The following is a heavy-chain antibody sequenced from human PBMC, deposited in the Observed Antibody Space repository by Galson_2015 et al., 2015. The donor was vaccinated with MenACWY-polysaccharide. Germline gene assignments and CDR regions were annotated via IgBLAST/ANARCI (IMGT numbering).Heavy chain of an antibody. D-gene: IGHD2-15*01. CDR1: GASMSDYY. J-gene: IGHJ4*02. CDR2: MHPSGKS. CDR3: ARAGRADTVVVGYGWGLDY. Sequence: ETLSLTCTVSGASMSDYYWGWIRQLPGKGLEWIGYMHPSGKSNYNPSLNSRVSVSVDTSKKQFSLRVNSVTAADTAVYYCARAGRADTVVVGYGWGLDYWGQGILVTVSS. V-gene: IGHV4-59*01.